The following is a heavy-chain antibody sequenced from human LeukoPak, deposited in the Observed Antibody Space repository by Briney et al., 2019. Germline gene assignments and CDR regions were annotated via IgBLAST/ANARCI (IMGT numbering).Heavy chain of an antibody. D-gene: IGHD5-12*01. J-gene: IGHJ4*02. CDR3: ARVEAGYSGFDY. CDR2: IKVDGSEK. Sequence: HAGGSLRLSCAASGLTFSGFWMTWVRQAPGKGLEWVANIKVDGSEKYYVDSVKGRFSISRDNAKNSLYLQMNSPRAEDTAVYYCARVEAGYSGFDYWGQGTLVTVSS. CDR1: GLTFSGFW. V-gene: IGHV3-7*01.